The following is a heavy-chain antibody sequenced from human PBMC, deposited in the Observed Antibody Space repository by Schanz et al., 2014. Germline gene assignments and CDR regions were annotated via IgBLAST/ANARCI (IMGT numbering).Heavy chain of an antibody. D-gene: IGHD2-2*01. J-gene: IGHJ4*01. CDR3: ARGEWSTSQFDY. CDR2: ISHSGRT. CDR1: GGSFSHYY. V-gene: IGHV4-34*02. Sequence: QVQVQQWGAGLLKPSETLSLTCGVHGGSFSHYYWGWIRQSPEKGLEWIGEISHSGRTTYNPSLKSRAPIPVDTSKNQFFLKLSSVTAADTAVYYCARGEWSTSQFDYWGHGTLVTVSS.